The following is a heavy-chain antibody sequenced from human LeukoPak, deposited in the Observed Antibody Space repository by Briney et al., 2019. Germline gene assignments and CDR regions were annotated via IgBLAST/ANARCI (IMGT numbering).Heavy chain of an antibody. J-gene: IGHJ3*02. CDR2: IKRDGSEK. CDR1: GFTFSHYG. V-gene: IGHV3-7*01. CDR3: ARDQGALDI. Sequence: PGGSLRLSCAASGFTFSHYGMSWVRQAPGKGLEWLANIKRDGSEKYYVDSVKGRFTISRDNAKNSLYLQMNSQRAEDTAIYYRARDQGALDIWGQGT.